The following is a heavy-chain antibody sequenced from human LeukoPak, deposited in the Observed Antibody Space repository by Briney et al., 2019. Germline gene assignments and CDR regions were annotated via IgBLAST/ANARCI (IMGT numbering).Heavy chain of an antibody. D-gene: IGHD5-12*01. CDR3: ARVSTNSRVAGYDPQWYFDL. J-gene: IGHJ2*01. CDR1: GYTFINYG. Sequence: ASMTVSCKASGYTFINYGFSWVRQAPGQGLEWMGWISAYNGNTNYLQKFQGRLTMTTDTSMNTVYMELRSLRSDDTAVYYCARVSTNSRVAGYDPQWYFDLWGRGTPVTVSP. V-gene: IGHV1-18*04. CDR2: ISAYNGNT.